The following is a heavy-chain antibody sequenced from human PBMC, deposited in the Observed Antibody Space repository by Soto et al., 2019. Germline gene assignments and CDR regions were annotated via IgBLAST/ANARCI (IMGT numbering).Heavy chain of an antibody. J-gene: IGHJ3*02. CDR3: ARRGYYAISAFDI. V-gene: IGHV4-39*01. D-gene: IGHD2-8*01. CDR2: IYYSGST. CDR1: GGSISSSSYY. Sequence: PSETLSLTCTFSGGSISSSSYYLGWIRQPPGKGLEWIGSIYYSGSTYYNPSLKSRVTISVDTSKNQFSLKLSSVTAADTAVYYCARRGYYAISAFDIWGQGTMVTVSS.